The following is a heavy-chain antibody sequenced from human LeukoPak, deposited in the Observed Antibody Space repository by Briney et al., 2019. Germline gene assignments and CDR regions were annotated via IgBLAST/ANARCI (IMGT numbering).Heavy chain of an antibody. CDR3: ARVREWEEISGAIPDYFDY. Sequence: ASVKVSCKGSGYTFTGHYMNWVRQAPEQGLEWMGWIKPKSGATTYAQKFQGRVTMTRDTSINTAYLELSSLTSDDTAIYYCARVREWEEISGAIPDYFDYWGQGTLVTVSS. D-gene: IGHD3-3*01. J-gene: IGHJ4*02. V-gene: IGHV1-2*02. CDR1: GYTFTGHY. CDR2: IKPKSGAT.